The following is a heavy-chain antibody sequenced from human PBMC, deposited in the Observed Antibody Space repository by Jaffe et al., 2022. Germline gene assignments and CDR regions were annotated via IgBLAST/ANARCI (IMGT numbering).Heavy chain of an antibody. D-gene: IGHD3-10*01. CDR1: GYSFTSYW. V-gene: IGHV5-51*03. CDR3: VRSTPWDGEGSYYFYYYYYMDV. J-gene: IGHJ6*03. CDR2: IYPGDSDT. Sequence: EVQLVQSGAEVKKPGESLKISCKGSGYSFTSYWIGWVRQMPGKGLEWMGIIYPGDSDTRYSPSFQGQVTISADKSISTAYLQWSSLKASDTAMYYCVRSTPWDGEGSYYFYYYYYMDVWGKGTTVTVSS.